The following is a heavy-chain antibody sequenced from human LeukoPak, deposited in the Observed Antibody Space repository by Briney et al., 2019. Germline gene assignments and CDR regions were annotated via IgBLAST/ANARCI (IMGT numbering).Heavy chain of an antibody. Sequence: ASVKVSCKASGYTFTSYDINWVRQATGQGLEWMGWMNPNSGSTGYAQKFQGRVTITRNTSISTAYMELSSLRSEDTAVYYCARRAVDNSYYYYMDVWGKGTTVTVSS. V-gene: IGHV1-8*03. CDR2: MNPNSGST. CDR3: ARRAVDNSYYYYMDV. J-gene: IGHJ6*03. D-gene: IGHD6-19*01. CDR1: GYTFTSYD.